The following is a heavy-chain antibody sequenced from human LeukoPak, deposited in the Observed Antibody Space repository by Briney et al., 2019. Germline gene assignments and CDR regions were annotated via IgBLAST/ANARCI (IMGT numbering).Heavy chain of an antibody. J-gene: IGHJ4*02. D-gene: IGHD3-22*01. Sequence: ASVSVSYTASGYFFTRYYMHWVRQAPGQGREWMGWINPNSGDTNFAQKFQGRVTMTRDTSINTAYMELTRLRSDDTAVYYCARDSGHYFNDDRSNNWGQGTLVTVSS. CDR1: GYFFTRYY. CDR2: INPNSGDT. CDR3: ARDSGHYFNDDRSNN. V-gene: IGHV1-2*02.